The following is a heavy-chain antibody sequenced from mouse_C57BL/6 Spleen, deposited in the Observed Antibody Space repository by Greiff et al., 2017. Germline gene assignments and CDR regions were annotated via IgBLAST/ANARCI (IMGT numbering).Heavy chain of an antibody. J-gene: IGHJ1*03. Sequence: EVKLVESGGGLVQPGGSLSLSCAASGFTFTDYYMSWVRQPPGKALEWLGFIRNKANGYTTEYSASVKGRFTISRDNSQSILYLQMNALRAEDSATYYCARYPSYYGSSYRYFDVWGTGTTVTVSS. V-gene: IGHV7-3*01. CDR2: IRNKANGYTT. CDR3: ARYPSYYGSSYRYFDV. CDR1: GFTFTDYY. D-gene: IGHD1-1*01.